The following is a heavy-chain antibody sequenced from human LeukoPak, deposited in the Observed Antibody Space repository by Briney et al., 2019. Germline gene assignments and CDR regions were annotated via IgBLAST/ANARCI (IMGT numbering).Heavy chain of an antibody. CDR3: ARDSDQYYDFWSGPPPTNYFDY. Sequence: ASVKVSCKASGYSFTRYGVSWVRQAPGQGLEWMGWISANNGNTNYAQKVQGRVTMTTDTSTSTAYMELRSLRSDDTAVYYCARDSDQYYDFWSGPPPTNYFDYWGQGTLVTVSS. V-gene: IGHV1-18*01. CDR2: ISANNGNT. D-gene: IGHD3-3*01. CDR1: GYSFTRYG. J-gene: IGHJ4*02.